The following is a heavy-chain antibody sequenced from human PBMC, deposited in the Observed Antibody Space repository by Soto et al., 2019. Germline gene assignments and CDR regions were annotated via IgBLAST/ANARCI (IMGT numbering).Heavy chain of an antibody. CDR1: GGSISSYY. CDR3: ARSYRRYCSGGSCYSYYYYYMDV. J-gene: IGHJ6*03. CDR2: IYYSGST. V-gene: IGHV4-59*01. Sequence: QVQLQESGPGLVKPSETLSLTCTVSGGSISSYYWSWMRQPPGKGLEWIGYIYYSGSTNYNPSLKSRVTISVDTSKNQFSLKLSSVTAADTAVYYCARSYRRYCSGGSCYSYYYYYMDVWAKGTTVTVSS. D-gene: IGHD2-15*01.